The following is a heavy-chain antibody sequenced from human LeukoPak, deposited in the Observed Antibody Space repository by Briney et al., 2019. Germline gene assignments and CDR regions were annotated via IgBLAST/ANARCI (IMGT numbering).Heavy chain of an antibody. CDR2: IYTRGST. Sequence: PSETLSPTSTPPAASIHKSSSRWIRQPARKSLDWISRIYTRGSTHYNPSLKSHVTISVDTSNNQFSLNQSSVTAADTPVYYRSSGPYCSADICSGGDAFDIWGQGTMVSGSS. V-gene: IGHV4-4*07. CDR3: SSGPYCSADICSGGDAFDI. J-gene: IGHJ3*02. CDR1: AASIHKSS. D-gene: IGHD2-15*01.